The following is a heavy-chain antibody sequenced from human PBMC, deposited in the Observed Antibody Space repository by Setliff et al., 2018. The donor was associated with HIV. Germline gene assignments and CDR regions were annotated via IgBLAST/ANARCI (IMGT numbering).Heavy chain of an antibody. CDR3: ARLIHTGLLYFDY. Sequence: SETLSLTCFVSGVSISGHFWGWIRQPPGKGLEWIGYIYTSGTTEYNPSLDSRVTISVDTPGDQFSLNLRSVTAADTALYFCARLIHTGLLYFDYWGLGMLVTVSS. CDR1: GVSISGHF. CDR2: IYTSGTT. D-gene: IGHD2-8*02. V-gene: IGHV4-4*09. J-gene: IGHJ4*02.